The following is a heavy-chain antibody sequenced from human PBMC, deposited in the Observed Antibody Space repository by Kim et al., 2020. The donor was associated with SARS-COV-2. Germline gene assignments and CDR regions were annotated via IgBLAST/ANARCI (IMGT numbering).Heavy chain of an antibody. D-gene: IGHD2-15*01. CDR3: ARLVVAAKGNWFDP. CDR2: ISGSGVSGSGDST. Sequence: GGSLRLSCADSGFTSTNYVMTWVRQAPGKGLEWVSAISGSGVSGSGDSTYYADSVKGRFTISRDNSKNTLYLQMNSLRVEDTATYYCARLVVAAKGNWFDPWGQGILVTVSS. J-gene: IGHJ5*02. CDR1: GFTSTNYV. V-gene: IGHV3-23*01.